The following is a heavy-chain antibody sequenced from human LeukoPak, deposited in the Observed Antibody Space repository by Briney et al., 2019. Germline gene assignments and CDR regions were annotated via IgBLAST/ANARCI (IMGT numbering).Heavy chain of an antibody. V-gene: IGHV4-30-2*01. CDR3: ARSDYSGSDAFDI. D-gene: IGHD4-23*01. CDR2: IYHSGST. Sequence: SETLSLTCAVSGGSISSGGYSWSWIRQPPGKGLEWIGYIYHSGSTYYNPSLKSRVTISVDRSKNQFSLKLSSVTAADTAVYYCARSDYSGSDAFDIWGQGTMVTVSS. CDR1: GGSISSGGYS. J-gene: IGHJ3*02.